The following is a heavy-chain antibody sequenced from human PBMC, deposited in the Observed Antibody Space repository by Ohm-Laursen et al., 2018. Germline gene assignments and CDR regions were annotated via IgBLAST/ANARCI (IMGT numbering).Heavy chain of an antibody. D-gene: IGHD1-7*01. J-gene: IGHJ3*02. V-gene: IGHV1-8*01. CDR1: GYTFINYD. CDR3: ARGRLSGTRRALDI. Sequence: SSVKVSCKTSGYTFINYDIHWVRQASGQGLEWMGWMNPKSGDTGYAHKFQGRVTMARNASISTANMEMSSLRSEDTAVYYCARGRLSGTRRALDIWGQGTMVTVSS. CDR2: MNPKSGDT.